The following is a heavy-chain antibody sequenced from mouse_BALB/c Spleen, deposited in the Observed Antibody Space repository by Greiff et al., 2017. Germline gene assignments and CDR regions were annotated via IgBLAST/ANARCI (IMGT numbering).Heavy chain of an antibody. J-gene: IGHJ2*01. D-gene: IGHD1-1*01. CDR1: GFNIKDTY. V-gene: IGHV14-3*02. CDR3: ARYYGSSEYFDD. Sequence: VQLKESGAELVKPGASVKLSCTASGFNIKDTYMHWVKQRPEQGLEWIGRIDPANGNTKYDPKFQGKATITADTSSNTAYLQLSSLTSEDTAVYYCARYYGSSEYFDDWGQGTTLTVSS. CDR2: IDPANGNT.